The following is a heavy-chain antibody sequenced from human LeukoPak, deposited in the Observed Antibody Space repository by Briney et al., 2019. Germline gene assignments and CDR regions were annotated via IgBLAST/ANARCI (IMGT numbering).Heavy chain of an antibody. CDR1: GFSFSNYA. Sequence: GSLRLSCAASGFSFSNYAMRWVRHPPGKGVGWLSNMSSGSRPIYYADSVKGRFTISRGDAQNLVYLQMNRLRAEDTAVYYCTYLRTPYYNDKWLDPWGQGALVTVSS. CDR3: TYLRTPYYNDKWLDP. CDR2: MSSGSRPI. J-gene: IGHJ5*02. V-gene: IGHV3-48*04. D-gene: IGHD3/OR15-3a*01.